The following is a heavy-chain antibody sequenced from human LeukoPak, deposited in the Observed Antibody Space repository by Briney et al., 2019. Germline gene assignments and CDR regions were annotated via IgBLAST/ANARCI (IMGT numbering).Heavy chain of an antibody. CDR1: GYSFTSYW. J-gene: IGHJ4*02. D-gene: IGHD6-13*01. Sequence: GESLEISCKGSGYSFTSYWIGWVRQLPGKGLEWMGIIYPGDSDTRYSPSFRGQVTISADKSISTAYLQWSSLKASDTAMYHCASGGGDAGTTLFDWGQGTLVTVSS. CDR2: IYPGDSDT. V-gene: IGHV5-51*01. CDR3: ASGGGDAGTTLFD.